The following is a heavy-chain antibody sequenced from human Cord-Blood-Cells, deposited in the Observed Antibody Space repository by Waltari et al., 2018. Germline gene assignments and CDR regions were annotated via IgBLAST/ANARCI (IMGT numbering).Heavy chain of an antibody. CDR3: AKSEGGSGSYWSIDY. D-gene: IGHD3-10*01. J-gene: IGHJ4*02. Sequence: QVQLVESGGGVVQPGRSLRLSCADSGFTFSSYGMHWVRQAPGKGLEWVAVISYDGSNKYYADSVKGRFTISRDNSKNTLYLQMNSLRAEDTAVYYCAKSEGGSGSYWSIDYWGQGTLVTVSS. V-gene: IGHV3-30*18. CDR2: ISYDGSNK. CDR1: GFTFSSYG.